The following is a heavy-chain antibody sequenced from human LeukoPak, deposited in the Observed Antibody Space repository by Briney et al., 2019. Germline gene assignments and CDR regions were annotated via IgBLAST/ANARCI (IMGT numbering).Heavy chain of an antibody. CDR1: GFTSRYHG. D-gene: IGHD3-9*01. CDR2: ISDDGTRK. Sequence: LTGGSLRLSCAASGFTSRYHGMHWVRQAPGKGLEWVTYISDDGTRKYYADSVQGRFSVSRDSSKNTVDLQMNSLRVEDTAVYICARDFTGKYCIDYWGQGTLVTVSS. CDR3: ARDFTGKYCIDY. J-gene: IGHJ4*02. V-gene: IGHV3-30*03.